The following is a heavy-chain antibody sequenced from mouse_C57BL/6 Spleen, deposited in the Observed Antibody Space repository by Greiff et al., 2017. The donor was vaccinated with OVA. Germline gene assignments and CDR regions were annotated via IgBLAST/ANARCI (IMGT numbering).Heavy chain of an antibody. J-gene: IGHJ2*01. D-gene: IGHD1-3*01. CDR1: GYTFTSYW. CDR2: IHPNSGST. V-gene: IGHV1-64*01. Sequence: QVQLQQPGAELVKPGASVKLSCKASGYTFTSYWMHWVKQRPGQGLEWIGMIHPNSGSTNYNEKFKSKATLTVDKSSSTAYMQLSSLTSEDSAVYYCARSNYIKGNYFDYWGQGTTLTVSS. CDR3: ARSNYIKGNYFDY.